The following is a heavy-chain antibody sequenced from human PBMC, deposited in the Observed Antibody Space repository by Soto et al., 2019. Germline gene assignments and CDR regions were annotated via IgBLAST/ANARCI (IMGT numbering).Heavy chain of an antibody. Sequence: QVQLQESGPGLVKVSGTLSLTCAVSGGSISSSNWWSWVRQPPGKGLQWIGEIYHRRGTNYNPFLKSLVTISLDKSKNQFSLKLISVTAADSAVYYCARGSYASKFDDWGQGTLVTVSS. CDR1: GGSISSSNW. CDR3: ARGSYASKFDD. V-gene: IGHV4-4*02. CDR2: IYHRRGT. J-gene: IGHJ4*02. D-gene: IGHD3-16*01.